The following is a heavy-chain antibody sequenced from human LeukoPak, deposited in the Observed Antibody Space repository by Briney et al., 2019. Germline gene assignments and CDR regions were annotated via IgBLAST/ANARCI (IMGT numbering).Heavy chain of an antibody. CDR3: ARGGRRDGYDPFDY. J-gene: IGHJ4*02. CDR2: ISSSGSTM. D-gene: IGHD5-24*01. CDR1: GFTFSSYE. Sequence: GGSLRLSCAASGFTFSSYEMNWVRQAPGKGLEWVSYISSSGSTMYYADSVKGRFTISRDNAKNSLYLQMNSLRAEDTAVYYCARGGRRDGYDPFDYWGQGTLVTVSS. V-gene: IGHV3-48*03.